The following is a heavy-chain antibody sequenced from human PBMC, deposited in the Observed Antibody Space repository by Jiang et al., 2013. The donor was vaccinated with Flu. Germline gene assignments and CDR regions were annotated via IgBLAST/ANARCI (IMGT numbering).Heavy chain of an antibody. CDR1: GFTFSSYT. V-gene: IGHV3-30-3*01. CDR2: ISHDGSNT. J-gene: IGHJ4*02. D-gene: IGHD6-19*01. CDR3: ANLGVWTVVGTGIDS. Sequence: VQLLESGGGVVQPGGSLRLSCAASGFTFSSYTMHWVRQAPGKGLEWVSIISHDGSNTLYADSVKGRFTVSRDNSKDALYLQMTGLKTEDSAVYYCANLGVWTVVGTGIDSWGQGTLVTVSS.